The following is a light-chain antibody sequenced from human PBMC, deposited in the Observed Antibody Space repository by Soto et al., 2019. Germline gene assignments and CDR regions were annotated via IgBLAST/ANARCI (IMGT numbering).Light chain of an antibody. CDR2: EAS. Sequence: IVRTHSPATLSVSRGEIATLSFRASQSVSSNLAWYQQKPGQAPRLLIHEASNRATGIPARFSGSGSGTDFTLTISSLEPEDFAVYYCQQRTNWLWTFGQGTKVDIK. CDR3: QQRTNWLWT. V-gene: IGKV3-11*01. CDR1: QSVSSN. J-gene: IGKJ1*01.